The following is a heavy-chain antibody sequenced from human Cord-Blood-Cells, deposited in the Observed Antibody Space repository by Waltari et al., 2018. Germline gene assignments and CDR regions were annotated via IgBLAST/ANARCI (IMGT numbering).Heavy chain of an antibody. CDR1: GFTFGSYW. V-gene: IGHV3-74*01. Sequence: EVQLVESGGGLVQPGGSLSPSCAASGFTFGSYWMHWARQAPGKGLVGVSRINRDGSSTSYADSVKGRFTNSRDNAKNTLYLQMNSLRAEDTAVYYCARGNWDSHDYWGQGTLVTVSS. J-gene: IGHJ4*02. CDR3: ARGNWDSHDY. D-gene: IGHD1-1*01. CDR2: INRDGSST.